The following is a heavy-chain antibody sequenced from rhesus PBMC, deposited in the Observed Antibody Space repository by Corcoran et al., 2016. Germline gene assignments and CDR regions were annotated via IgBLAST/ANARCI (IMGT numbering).Heavy chain of an antibody. Sequence: QVQLQESGPGLVKPSETLSLTCAVSGGSISSNYWSWIRPRPRQGLEWIGRIYGSGGSTDYNPSLKSRVTISTDTSKNQFSLKLSSVTAADTAVYYCARKSNEYSRYWYFDLWGPGTPITISS. CDR1: GGSISSNY. J-gene: IGHJ2*01. D-gene: IGHD4-23*01. CDR3: ARKSNEYSRYWYFDL. CDR2: IYGSGGST. V-gene: IGHV4-160*01.